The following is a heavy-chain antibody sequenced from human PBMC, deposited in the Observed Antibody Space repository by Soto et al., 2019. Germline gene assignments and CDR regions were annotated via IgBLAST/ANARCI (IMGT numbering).Heavy chain of an antibody. CDR1: GGSFSGYY. D-gene: IGHD2-21*01. CDR3: GRVVGGATRHTDLDS. V-gene: IGHV4-34*01. CDR2: INHSGST. J-gene: IGHJ4*02. Sequence: SETLSLTCAVYGGSFSGYYWSWIRQPPGKGLEWIGEINHSGSTNYNPSFKSRVTISVDTATNQVSLRMSSVTAADTAVYFCGRVVGGATRHTDLDSWGQGTLVTVSS.